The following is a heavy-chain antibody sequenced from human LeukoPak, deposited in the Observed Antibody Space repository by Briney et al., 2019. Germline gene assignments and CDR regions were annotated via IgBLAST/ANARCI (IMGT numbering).Heavy chain of an antibody. CDR2: IYSGGST. CDR1: GFTVSSNY. CDR3: ARESRPGDYPYYYYYMDV. D-gene: IGHD4-17*01. V-gene: IGHV3-53*01. Sequence: GGSLRLSCAASGFTVSSNYMSWVRQAPGKGLEWVSVIYSGGSTYYADSVKGRFTISRDNSKNTLYLQMNSLRAEDTAVYYCARESRPGDYPYYYYYMDVWGKGTTVTVSS. J-gene: IGHJ6*03.